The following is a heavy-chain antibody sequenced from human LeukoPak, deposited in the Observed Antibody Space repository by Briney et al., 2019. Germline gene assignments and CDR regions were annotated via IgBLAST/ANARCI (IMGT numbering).Heavy chain of an antibody. D-gene: IGHD3-10*01. CDR2: ISGSGGST. J-gene: IGHJ6*02. V-gene: IGHV3-23*01. CDR3: AKSGPNGYYYYYGMDV. CDR1: GFTFSSYA. Sequence: GGSLRLSCAASGFTFSSYAMSWVRQAPGKGLEWVSAISGSGGSTYYADSVKGRFTISRDNSKNMLYLQMNSLRAEDTAVYYCAKSGPNGYYYYYGMDVWGQGTTVTVS.